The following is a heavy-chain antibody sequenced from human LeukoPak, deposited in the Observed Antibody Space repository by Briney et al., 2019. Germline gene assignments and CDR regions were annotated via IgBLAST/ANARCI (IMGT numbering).Heavy chain of an antibody. CDR3: ARWGGFYYDSSGYNN. J-gene: IGHJ4*02. D-gene: IGHD3-22*01. Sequence: GESLTLSCKGSGYSFTSYWIGWVRQMPGKGLEWMGIIYPGDSDTRYSPSFQGQVTISADKSISTAYLQRSSLKASDPAMYYCARWGGFYYDSSGYNNWGQGTLVTVSS. CDR1: GYSFTSYW. V-gene: IGHV5-51*01. CDR2: IYPGDSDT.